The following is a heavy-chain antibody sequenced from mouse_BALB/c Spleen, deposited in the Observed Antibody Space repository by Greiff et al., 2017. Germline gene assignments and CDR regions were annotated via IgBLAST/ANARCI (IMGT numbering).Heavy chain of an antibody. V-gene: IGHV14-3*02. CDR2: IDPANGNT. CDR3: ARGTELVLDY. CDR1: GFNIKDTY. D-gene: IGHD3-1*01. J-gene: IGHJ2*01. Sequence: VTLKESGAELVKPGASVKLSCTASGFNIKDTYMHWVKQRPEQGLEWIGRIDPANGNTKYDPKFQGKATITADTSSNTAYLQLSSLTSEDTAVYYCARGTELVLDYWGQGTTLTVSS.